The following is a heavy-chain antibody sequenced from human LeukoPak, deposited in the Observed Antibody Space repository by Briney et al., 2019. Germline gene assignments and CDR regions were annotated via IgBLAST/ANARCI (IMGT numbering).Heavy chain of an antibody. CDR2: ISAYNGNT. D-gene: IGHD3-9*01. CDR1: GYTFTSYG. J-gene: IGHJ6*02. V-gene: IGHV1-18*01. CDR3: ASHKNYIKLRYFDWSPPLYGMDV. Sequence: ASVKVSCKASGYTFTSYGISWVRQAPGQGLEWMGWISAYNGNTNYAQKLQGRVTMTTDTSTSTAYMELRSLRSDDTAVYYCASHKNYIKLRYFDWSPPLYGMDVWGQGTTVTVSS.